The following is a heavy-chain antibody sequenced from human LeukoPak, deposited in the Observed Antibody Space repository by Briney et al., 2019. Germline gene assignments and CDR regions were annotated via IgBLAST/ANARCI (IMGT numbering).Heavy chain of an antibody. J-gene: IGHJ4*02. Sequence: GGSLRLSCAASGFTFSSYWISWVRQAPGKGLEWVANIKQDGSEKYYVDSVKGRFTISRDNAKNSLYLQTNSLRAEDTAVYYCARDSVTTYFDYWGQGTLVTVSS. D-gene: IGHD4-11*01. CDR1: GFTFSSYW. CDR3: ARDSVTTYFDY. V-gene: IGHV3-7*01. CDR2: IKQDGSEK.